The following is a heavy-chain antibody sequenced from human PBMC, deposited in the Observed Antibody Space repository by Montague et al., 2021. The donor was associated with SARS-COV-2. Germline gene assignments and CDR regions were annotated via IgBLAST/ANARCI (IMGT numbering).Heavy chain of an antibody. CDR3: ARLRDGVVPSPILGVGPYYSYYYMDV. CDR1: GTSFSGYY. Sequence: SETLSLTCAVHGTSFSGYYWNWIRQPPGKGLEWIGEISHGGSTKYSPSLKSRLTISADTSKNQFSLKLTSVAAADTAVYYCARLRDGVVPSPILGVGPYYSYYYMDVWGRGTTVTVSS. V-gene: IGHV4-34*01. J-gene: IGHJ6*03. CDR2: ISHGGST. D-gene: IGHD3-10*01.